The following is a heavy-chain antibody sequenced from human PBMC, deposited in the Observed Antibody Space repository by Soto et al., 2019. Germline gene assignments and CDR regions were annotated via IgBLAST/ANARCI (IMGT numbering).Heavy chain of an antibody. CDR3: AREGYYDSSGYYYVTPLYYYYGMDV. Sequence: QVQLVQSGAEVKKPGASVKVSCKASGYTFTSYGISWVRQAPGQGLEWMGWISAYNGNTNYAQKLQGRVTMTTDTSTSTAYMELRSLRSDDTAVYYCAREGYYDSSGYYYVTPLYYYYGMDVWGQGTTVTVSS. J-gene: IGHJ6*02. D-gene: IGHD3-22*01. V-gene: IGHV1-18*01. CDR2: ISAYNGNT. CDR1: GYTFTSYG.